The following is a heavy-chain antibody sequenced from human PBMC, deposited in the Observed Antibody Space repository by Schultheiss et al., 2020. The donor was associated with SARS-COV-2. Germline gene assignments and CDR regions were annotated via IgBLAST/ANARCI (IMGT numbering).Heavy chain of an antibody. CDR1: GFTFSDYA. CDR2: ISYDGSDK. CDR3: ARDPRTIAVAGHFEY. Sequence: GGSLRLSCAASGFTFSDYAMHWVRQAPGKGLEWVTVISYDGSDKYYADSVKGRFTISRDSSKNTLYLQMNSLRAEDTAVYYCARDPRTIAVAGHFEYWGQGTLVTVSS. V-gene: IGHV3-30*04. J-gene: IGHJ4*02. D-gene: IGHD6-19*01.